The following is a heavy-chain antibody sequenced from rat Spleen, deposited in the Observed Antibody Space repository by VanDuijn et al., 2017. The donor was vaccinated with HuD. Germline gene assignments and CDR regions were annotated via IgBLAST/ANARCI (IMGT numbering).Heavy chain of an antibody. Sequence: EVQLVESGGALVQPGRSLKLSCAASGFTFSNYGMAWVRQAPTKGLEWVAYISTGGVNTYYRDSVKGRFTVSRDNAKSTLNLQMDSLRSEDTATYYCSTAGSGLDYYYAGGFDYWGQGVMVTVSS. CDR2: ISTGGVNT. CDR3: STAGSGLDYYYAGGFDY. CDR1: GFTFSNYG. V-gene: IGHV5-27*01. J-gene: IGHJ2*01. D-gene: IGHD1-6*01.